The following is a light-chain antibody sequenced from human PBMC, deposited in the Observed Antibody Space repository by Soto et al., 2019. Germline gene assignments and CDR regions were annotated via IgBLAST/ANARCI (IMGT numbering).Light chain of an antibody. Sequence: EIVLTQSPGTLSLSPGERATLSCRASQSVRSSYLAWYQQKPGQAPRLLIYGASSRATGIPDRFSGSWSGTDFTLTISRLEPEDLAVYYCQQYGGSPTFGGGTKVEIK. CDR2: GAS. V-gene: IGKV3-20*01. CDR3: QQYGGSPT. J-gene: IGKJ4*01. CDR1: QSVRSSY.